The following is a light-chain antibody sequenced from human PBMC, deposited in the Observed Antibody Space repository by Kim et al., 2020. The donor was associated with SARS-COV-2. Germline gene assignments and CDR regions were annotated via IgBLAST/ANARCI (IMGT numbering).Light chain of an antibody. Sequence: SITISCTETSSDVGGSNLVSWYQRHPGKAPKLIIYEVSKGPSGVSNRFSGSKSGNTASLTISGLQAEDEADYYCCSYAGSTTFYVFGTGTKVTVL. CDR3: CSYAGSTTFYV. CDR1: SSDVGGSNL. J-gene: IGLJ1*01. CDR2: EVS. V-gene: IGLV2-23*02.